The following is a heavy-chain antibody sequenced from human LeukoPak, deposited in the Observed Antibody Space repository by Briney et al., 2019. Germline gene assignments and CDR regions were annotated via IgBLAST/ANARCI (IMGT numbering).Heavy chain of an antibody. CDR2: ISAYNGST. CDR1: GYTVTRYY. J-gene: IGHJ4*02. Sequence: ALGKVSSKASGYTVTRYYMHTGRRSPRHRLEWMGWISAYNGSTNYAQKLRGRVTMTTDTSTSTAYMELRSMRSDATAVYYCARDGVYYGSGSYFDYWGQGTLVTVSS. D-gene: IGHD3-10*01. V-gene: IGHV1-18*04. CDR3: ARDGVYYGSGSYFDY.